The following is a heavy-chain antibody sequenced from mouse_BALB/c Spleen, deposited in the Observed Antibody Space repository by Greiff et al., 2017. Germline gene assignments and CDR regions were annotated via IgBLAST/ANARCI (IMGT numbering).Heavy chain of an antibody. CDR1: GFTFSDYY. CDR2: ISDGGSYT. J-gene: IGHJ3*01. V-gene: IGHV5-4*02. D-gene: IGHD1-1*01. CDR3: AREGYYSSRGWFAY. Sequence: EVHLVESGGGLVKPGGSLTLSCAASGFTFSDYYMYWVRQTPEKRLEWVATISDGGSYTYYPDSVKGRFTISRDNAKNNLYLQMSSLKSEDTAMYYCAREGYYSSRGWFAYWGQGTLVTVSA.